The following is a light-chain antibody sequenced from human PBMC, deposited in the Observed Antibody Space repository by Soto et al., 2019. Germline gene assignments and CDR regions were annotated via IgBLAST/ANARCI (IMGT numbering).Light chain of an antibody. CDR1: QSVSSSY. V-gene: IGKV3-20*01. CDR2: RAS. CDR3: QQYGSPPLT. J-gene: IGKJ4*01. Sequence: EIVLPQSQATLSLSPGDRSTISCRASQSVSSSYLAWYQQKPGQAPKVLIYRASSRATGIPDRFSGSGSGTDFTLTISRLEPEDFAVYYCQQYGSPPLTCGGGTKGDIK.